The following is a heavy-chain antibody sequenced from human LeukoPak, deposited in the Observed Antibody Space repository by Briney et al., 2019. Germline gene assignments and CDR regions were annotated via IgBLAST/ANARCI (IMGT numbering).Heavy chain of an antibody. CDR2: ISAYNGNT. V-gene: IGHV1-18*04. D-gene: IGHD2-2*01. CDR3: ARGGRYCSSTSCYVDWFDP. Sequence: ASVKVSCKTSGYTFIAYYLHWVRQAPGQGLEWMGWISAYNGNTNYAQKLQGRVTMTTDTSTSTAYMELRSLRSDDTAVYYGARGGRYCSSTSCYVDWFDPWGQGTLVTVSS. J-gene: IGHJ5*02. CDR1: GYTFIAYY.